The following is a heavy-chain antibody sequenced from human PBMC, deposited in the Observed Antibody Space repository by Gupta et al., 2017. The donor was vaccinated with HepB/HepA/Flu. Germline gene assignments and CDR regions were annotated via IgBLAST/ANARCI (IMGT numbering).Heavy chain of an antibody. J-gene: IGHJ4*02. CDR3: ARGTNLGYCSGGSCLDN. CDR1: GGSIRSYY. CDR2: IYYSGST. Sequence: QVQLQESGPGLVKPSETLSLTCTVSGGSIRSYYWNWIRQPPGKGLEWIGYIYYSGSTNYNPSLKSRVTISVDTSKNQFSLKLSSVTAADTAVYYCARGTNLGYCSGGSCLDNWGQGTLVTVSS. D-gene: IGHD2-15*01. V-gene: IGHV4-59*01.